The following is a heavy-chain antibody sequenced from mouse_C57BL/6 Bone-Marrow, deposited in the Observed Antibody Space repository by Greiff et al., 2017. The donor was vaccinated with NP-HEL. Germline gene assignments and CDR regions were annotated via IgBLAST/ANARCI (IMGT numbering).Heavy chain of an antibody. J-gene: IGHJ3*01. CDR2: IYPGSGNT. V-gene: IGHV1-76*01. CDR1: GYTFTDYY. Sequence: QVQLKQSGAELVRPGASVKLSCKASGYTFTDYYINWVKQRPGQGLEWIARIYPGSGNTYYNEKFKGKATLTADKSSSTAYMELRSLTSEDSAVYFCARRYYGSSLAWFAYWGQGTLVTVSA. D-gene: IGHD1-1*01. CDR3: ARRYYGSSLAWFAY.